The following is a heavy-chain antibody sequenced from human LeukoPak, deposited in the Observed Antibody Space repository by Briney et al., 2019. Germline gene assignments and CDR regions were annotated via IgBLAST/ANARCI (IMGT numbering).Heavy chain of an antibody. J-gene: IGHJ3*02. V-gene: IGHV3-49*04. CDR1: GFTFSSSG. CDR3: TRAIEGAFDI. Sequence: GGTLRLSCAASGFTFSSSGMSWVRQAPGKGLEWVGFIRSKAYGGTTQYAASVKGRFTLSRDDSKSIAYLQMNSLKTEDTAVYYCTRAIEGAFDIWGQGTMVTVSS. CDR2: IRSKAYGGTT.